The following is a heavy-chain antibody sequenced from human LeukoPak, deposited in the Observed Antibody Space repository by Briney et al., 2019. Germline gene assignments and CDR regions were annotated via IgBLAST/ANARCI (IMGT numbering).Heavy chain of an antibody. CDR2: ISSSSSYI. V-gene: IGHV3-21*01. CDR1: GFTFSSYS. J-gene: IGHJ3*02. CDR3: ARDRLTYYYDSSGYSSSFDI. Sequence: PGGSLRLSCAASGFTFSSYSMNWVRQAPGKGLEWVSSISSSSSYIYYADSVKGRFTISRDNAKNSLYLQMNSLRAEDTAVYYCARDRLTYYYDSSGYSSSFDIWGQGTMVTVSS. D-gene: IGHD3-22*01.